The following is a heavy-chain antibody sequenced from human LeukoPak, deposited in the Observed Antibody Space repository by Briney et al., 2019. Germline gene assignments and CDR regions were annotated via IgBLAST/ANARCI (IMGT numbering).Heavy chain of an antibody. V-gene: IGHV3-30*04. Sequence: GGSLRLSCAASGFTFSSYAMDWVRQAPGKGLKWVALMSYDGSYKYYGDSVRGRFTISRDNSKNTFYLQMNSLRAEDTAVYYCARANGDGSGSYYNYHYYYGMDVWGKGTTVTVSS. CDR2: MSYDGSYK. CDR3: ARANGDGSGSYYNYHYYYGMDV. J-gene: IGHJ6*04. CDR1: GFTFSSYA. D-gene: IGHD3-10*01.